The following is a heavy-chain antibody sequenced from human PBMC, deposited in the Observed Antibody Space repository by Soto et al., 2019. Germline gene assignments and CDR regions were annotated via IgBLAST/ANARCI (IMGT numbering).Heavy chain of an antibody. V-gene: IGHV1-18*01. CDR3: AVGAYNYAFDI. D-gene: IGHD1-20*01. CDR2: SSAYNGNT. J-gene: IGHJ3*02. CDR1: GYTFTSYG. Sequence: QVQLVQSGAEVKKPGASVKVSCKASGYTFTSYGISWVRQAPGQGLEWMGGSSAYNGNTNYAQKLQGRVIMTTDTPTSTAYMELRSLRSDDAANYYCAVGAYNYAFDIWGQGTMVTVSS.